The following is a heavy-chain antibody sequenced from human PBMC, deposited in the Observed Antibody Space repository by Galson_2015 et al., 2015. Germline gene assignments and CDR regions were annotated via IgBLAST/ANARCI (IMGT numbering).Heavy chain of an antibody. Sequence: TLSLTCTLSGGSLSSGAYSSDAYYWTWVRQHPGKGLEWIGYIHKSGSTSYNPSLKSRVIISLDTSKNQFSLSLTSVTAADTAVYYCASNYYATGGYYGRVWATDSWGRGTLVTVSS. CDR2: IHKSGST. CDR3: ASNYYATGGYYGRVWATDS. D-gene: IGHD3-22*01. V-gene: IGHV4-31*03. J-gene: IGHJ4*02. CDR1: GGSLSSGAYSSDAYY.